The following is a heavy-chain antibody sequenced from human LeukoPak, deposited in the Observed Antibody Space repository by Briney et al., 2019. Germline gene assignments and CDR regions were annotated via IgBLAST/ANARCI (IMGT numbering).Heavy chain of an antibody. CDR1: GFTFSDYS. D-gene: IGHD2-2*01. CDR2: IRSSGNTI. CDR3: ARPIVILPAATDAFDI. V-gene: IGHV3-11*04. J-gene: IGHJ3*02. Sequence: GGSLRLSCAASGFTFSDYSMSWIRQAPGKGLEWVSYIRSSGNTIYYADSVKGRFTISRDNAKNSLYLQMNSLRAEDTAVYYCARPIVILPAATDAFDIWGQGTMVTVSS.